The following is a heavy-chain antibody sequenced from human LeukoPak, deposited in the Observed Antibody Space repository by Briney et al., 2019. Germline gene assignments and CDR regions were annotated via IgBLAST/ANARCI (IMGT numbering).Heavy chain of an antibody. D-gene: IGHD1-26*01. CDR3: ARAGGRPDY. V-gene: IGHV4-4*02. CDR1: GGSISSYY. Sequence: SETLSLTCTVSGGSISSYYWSWVRQPPGKGLEWIGEIYHSGSTNYNPSLKSRVTISVDKSKNQFSLKLSSVTAADTAVYYCARAGGRPDYWGQGTLVTVSS. CDR2: IYHSGST. J-gene: IGHJ4*02.